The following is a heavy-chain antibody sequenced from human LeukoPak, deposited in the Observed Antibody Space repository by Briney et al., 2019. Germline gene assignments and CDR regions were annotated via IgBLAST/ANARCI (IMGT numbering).Heavy chain of an antibody. Sequence: SETLYLTCIVSGGSISSSNYYWGWIRQPPGKGLEWIGSIFYSGSTYYNPSLKSRVTISVDTSKNQFSLKLSSVAAADTAVYYCARHRSAYYYDLDYWGQGTLVTVSS. CDR2: IFYSGST. V-gene: IGHV4-39*01. D-gene: IGHD3-22*01. CDR1: GGSISSSNYY. J-gene: IGHJ4*02. CDR3: ARHRSAYYYDLDY.